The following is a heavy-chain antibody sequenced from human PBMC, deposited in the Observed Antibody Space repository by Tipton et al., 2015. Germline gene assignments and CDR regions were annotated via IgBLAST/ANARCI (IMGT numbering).Heavy chain of an antibody. CDR3: ASRRSSGYYW. CDR1: GDSISSSNW. V-gene: IGHV4-4*01. Sequence: TLSLTCSVSGDSISSSNWWSWVRQPPGKGLEWIGEIHHGGSTNYNPSLKSRVTMSVDTSKNQFSLELRSVTAADTAVYFCASRRSSGYYWWGQGTLVTVSS. CDR2: IHHGGST. J-gene: IGHJ4*02. D-gene: IGHD3-22*01.